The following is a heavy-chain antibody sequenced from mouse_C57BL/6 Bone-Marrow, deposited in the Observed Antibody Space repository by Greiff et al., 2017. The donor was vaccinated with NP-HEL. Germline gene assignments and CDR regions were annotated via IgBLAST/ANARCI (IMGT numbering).Heavy chain of an antibody. CDR3: TTAPYDGYYTWFAY. D-gene: IGHD2-3*01. J-gene: IGHJ3*01. Sequence: DVQLQESGAELVRPGASVKLSCTASGFNIKDDYMHWVKQRPEQGLEWIGWIDPENGDTEYASKFQGKVTITADTSSNTAYLQLSSLTSEDTAVYYCTTAPYDGYYTWFAYWGQGTLVTVSA. CDR2: IDPENGDT. CDR1: GFNIKDDY. V-gene: IGHV14-4*01.